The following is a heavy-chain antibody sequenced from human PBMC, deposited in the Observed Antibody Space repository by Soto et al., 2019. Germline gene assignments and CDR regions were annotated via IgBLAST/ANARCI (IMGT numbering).Heavy chain of an antibody. V-gene: IGHV4-61*01. CDR2: IYYSGST. D-gene: IGHD1-26*01. Sequence: QVQLQESGPGLVKPSETLSLTCTVSGGSVSSGSYYWSWIRQPPGKGLEWIGYIYYSGSTNYNPALKSRVTISVDTSKNQFSLKLSSVTAADTAVYYCAREKHPYRSYWYFDLWGRGTLVTVSS. J-gene: IGHJ2*01. CDR1: GGSVSSGSYY. CDR3: AREKHPYRSYWYFDL.